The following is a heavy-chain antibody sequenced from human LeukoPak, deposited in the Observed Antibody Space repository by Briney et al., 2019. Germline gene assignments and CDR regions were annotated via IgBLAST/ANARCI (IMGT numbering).Heavy chain of an antibody. CDR1: GGSFSGYY. Sequence: SETLSLTCAVYGGSFSGYYWSWIRQPPGKGLEWIGEINHSGSTNYNPSLKSRVTISVDTSKNQFSLKLTSVTAADTAVYYCARGHGYSSGSNWFDYWGQGTLVTVSS. CDR2: INHSGST. CDR3: ARGHGYSSGSNWFDY. D-gene: IGHD5-18*01. V-gene: IGHV4-34*01. J-gene: IGHJ4*02.